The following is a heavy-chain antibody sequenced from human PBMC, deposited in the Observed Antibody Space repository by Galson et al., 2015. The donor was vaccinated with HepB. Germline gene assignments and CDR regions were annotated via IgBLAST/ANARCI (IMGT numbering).Heavy chain of an antibody. D-gene: IGHD6-13*01. CDR3: ATLLIAAAHYYYGMDV. CDR2: VDPEDGET. Sequence: VKVSCKVSGYTFTDYYMHWVQQAPGKGLEWMGLVDPEDGETIYAEKFQGRVTITADTSTDTAYMELSSLRSEDTAVYYCATLLIAAAHYYYGMDVWGQGTTVTVSS. J-gene: IGHJ6*02. V-gene: IGHV1-69-2*01. CDR1: GYTFTDYY.